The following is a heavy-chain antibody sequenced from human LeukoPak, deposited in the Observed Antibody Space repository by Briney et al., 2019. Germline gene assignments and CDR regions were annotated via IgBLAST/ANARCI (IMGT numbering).Heavy chain of an antibody. CDR3: ASYSSSSGY. CDR1: GGSISSGSYY. D-gene: IGHD6-6*01. Sequence: PSETLSLTCTVSGGSISSGSYYWSWIRQPAGKGLERIGRIYTSGSTNYNPSLKSRVTISVDTSKTQFSLKLSSVTAADTAVYYCASYSSSSGYWGQGTLVTVSS. J-gene: IGHJ4*02. CDR2: IYTSGST. V-gene: IGHV4-61*02.